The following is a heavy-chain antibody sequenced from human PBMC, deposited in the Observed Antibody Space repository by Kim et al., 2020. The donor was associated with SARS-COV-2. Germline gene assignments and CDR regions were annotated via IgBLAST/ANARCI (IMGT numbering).Heavy chain of an antibody. D-gene: IGHD3-10*01. Sequence: SETLSLTCTVSGGSISSSSYYWGWIRQPPGKGLEWIGSIYYSGSTYYNPSLKSRVTISVDTSKNQFSLKLSSVTAADTAVYYCARLVVQSTLLLWFGEGGYFDYWGQGTLVTVSS. V-gene: IGHV4-39*01. CDR3: ARLVVQSTLLLWFGEGGYFDY. J-gene: IGHJ4*02. CDR1: GGSISSSSYY. CDR2: IYYSGST.